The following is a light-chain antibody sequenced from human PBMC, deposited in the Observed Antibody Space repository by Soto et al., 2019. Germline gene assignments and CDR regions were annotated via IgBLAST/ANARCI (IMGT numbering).Light chain of an antibody. Sequence: KFGQAPRLLINDTSHRATGIPARFSGSESGTDFTLTISSLEPEDFAVYYCQQYGSSGTFGQGTKVDI. J-gene: IGKJ1*01. CDR3: QQYGSSGT. V-gene: IGKV3-20*01. CDR2: DTS.